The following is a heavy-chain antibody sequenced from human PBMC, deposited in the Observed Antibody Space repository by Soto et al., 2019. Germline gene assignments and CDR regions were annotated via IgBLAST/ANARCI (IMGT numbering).Heavy chain of an antibody. Sequence: GASVKVSCKASGYTFTSYAMHWVRQAPGQRLEWMGRINPSNGSTSYAQKFQGRVNMTRDTSSSTVYVELSSLRSEDTAVYYCARCNSESSYDFWSGYLLDPWGQGTLVTVSS. D-gene: IGHD3-3*01. CDR2: INPSNGST. V-gene: IGHV1-46*01. CDR1: GYTFTSYA. CDR3: ARCNSESSYDFWSGYLLDP. J-gene: IGHJ5*02.